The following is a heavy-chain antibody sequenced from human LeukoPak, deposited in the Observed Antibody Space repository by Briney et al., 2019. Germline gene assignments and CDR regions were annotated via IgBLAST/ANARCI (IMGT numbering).Heavy chain of an antibody. CDR2: ISYDGSNK. V-gene: IGHV3-30*18. D-gene: IGHD3-9*01. CDR3: AKDRRYGPFDY. CDR1: GFTFSSYG. J-gene: IGHJ4*02. Sequence: PGRSLRLSCAASGFTFSSYGMHWVRQAPGKGLEWVAVISYDGSNKYYADSVKGRFTISRDNSKNTLYLQMNSLRAEDTAVYYCAKDRRYGPFDYWGQGTLVTVSS.